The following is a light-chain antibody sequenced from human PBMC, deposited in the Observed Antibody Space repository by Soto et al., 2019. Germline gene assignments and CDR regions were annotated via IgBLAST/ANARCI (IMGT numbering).Light chain of an antibody. CDR3: MQALQTPPGS. Sequence: DIVMTQSPRSLPVTPGEPASISCRSSQSLLHSNGYNYLDWYLQKPGQSPQLLIYLGSNRASGVTDRFRGSGSGTDFTLKISRVEAEDVGGYYCMQALQTPPGSFGQGPRLEIK. CDR1: QSLLHSNGYNY. CDR2: LGS. J-gene: IGKJ5*01. V-gene: IGKV2-28*01.